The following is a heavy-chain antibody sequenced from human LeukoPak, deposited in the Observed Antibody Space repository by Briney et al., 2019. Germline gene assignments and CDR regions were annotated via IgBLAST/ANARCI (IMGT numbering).Heavy chain of an antibody. CDR1: GGSISSYY. J-gene: IGHJ4*02. CDR2: IYYSGST. Sequence: SETLSLTCTVSGGSISSYYWSWIRQPPGKGLEWIGYIYYSGSTNYNPSLKSRVTISVDTSKNQFSLKLSSVTAADTAVYYCERAPYCTNGVCYGEFDYWGQGTLVTVSS. V-gene: IGHV4-59*01. CDR3: ERAPYCTNGVCYGEFDY. D-gene: IGHD2-8*01.